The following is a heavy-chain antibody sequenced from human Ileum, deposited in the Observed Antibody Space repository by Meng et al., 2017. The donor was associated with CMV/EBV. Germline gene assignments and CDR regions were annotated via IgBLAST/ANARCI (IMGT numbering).Heavy chain of an antibody. D-gene: IGHD1-26*01. CDR3: AINLARGRYFEYYFDY. CDR1: GDTVTSQD. CDR2: INPNSGNT. J-gene: IGHJ4*02. V-gene: IGHV1-8*01. Sequence: ASVKVSCKASGDTVTSQDVNWVRQATGQGLEWMGWINPNSGNTGYAPKFRDRVTMTRNTSISTAYMELSSLTSEDTAVYFCAINLARGRYFEYYFDYWGQGTLVTVSS.